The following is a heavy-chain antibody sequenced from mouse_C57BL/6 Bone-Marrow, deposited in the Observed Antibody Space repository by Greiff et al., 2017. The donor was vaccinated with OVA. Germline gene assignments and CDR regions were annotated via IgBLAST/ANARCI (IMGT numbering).Heavy chain of an antibody. Sequence: EVQLQQSGAELLRPGASVKLSCTASGFNIKDDYMHWVKQRPEQGLEWIGWIDPENGDTEYASKFQGKATITADTSSNTAYLQLSSLTSEDTAVYYCTTLGSTMVNYWGQGTTLTVSS. J-gene: IGHJ2*01. CDR2: IDPENGDT. CDR3: TTLGSTMVNY. CDR1: GFNIKDDY. V-gene: IGHV14-4*01. D-gene: IGHD2-2*01.